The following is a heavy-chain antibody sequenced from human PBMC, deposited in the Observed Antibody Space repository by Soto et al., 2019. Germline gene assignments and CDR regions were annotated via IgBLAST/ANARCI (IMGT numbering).Heavy chain of an antibody. V-gene: IGHV4-31*03. CDR2: IYYSGST. CDR3: ARTTYSSSWTFDY. D-gene: IGHD6-13*01. CDR1: GASISSGGYY. J-gene: IGHJ4*02. Sequence: QVQLQESGPGLVMPSQTLSLTCTVSGASISSGGYYWSWIRQHPGKGLEWIGYIYYSGSTYYNPSLKSRVTISVATSKNQFSLKLSSVTAADTAVYYCARTTYSSSWTFDYWGQGTLVTVSS.